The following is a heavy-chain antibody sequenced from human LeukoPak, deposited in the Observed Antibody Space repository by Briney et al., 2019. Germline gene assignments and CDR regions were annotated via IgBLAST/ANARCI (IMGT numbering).Heavy chain of an antibody. J-gene: IGHJ6*03. V-gene: IGHV3-9*01. Sequence: GGSLRLSCAASGFTFDDYAMHWVRQAPGKGLEWVSGISWNSGSIGYADSVKGRFTISRDNAKTSLYLQMNTLRAEDTAVYYCARDLVWFGEPKGYYNYMDVWGKGTTVTVSS. D-gene: IGHD3-10*01. CDR1: GFTFDDYA. CDR3: ARDLVWFGEPKGYYNYMDV. CDR2: ISWNSGSI.